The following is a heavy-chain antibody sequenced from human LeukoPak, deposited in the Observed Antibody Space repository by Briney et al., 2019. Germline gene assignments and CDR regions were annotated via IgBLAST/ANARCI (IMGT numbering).Heavy chain of an antibody. CDR1: GGSISSGGYY. CDR2: IYYSGST. V-gene: IGHV4-31*03. D-gene: IGHD4-23*01. Sequence: SETLSLTCTVSGGSISSGGYYWSWIRQHPGKGLEWIGYIYYSGSTYYNPSLKSRVTISVDTSKNQFSLKLSSVTAADTAVYYCATDTVVGSFDYWGQGTQVTVSS. J-gene: IGHJ4*02. CDR3: ATDTVVGSFDY.